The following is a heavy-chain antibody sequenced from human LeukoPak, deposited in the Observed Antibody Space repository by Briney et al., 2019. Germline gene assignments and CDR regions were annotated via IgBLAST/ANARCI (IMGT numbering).Heavy chain of an antibody. J-gene: IGHJ3*02. Sequence: GGSLRLSCAASGFTFSSYDMHWVRQATGKGLEGVSAIGTAGDTYYPGSVKGRFTISRENAKNSLYLQMNSLRAGDTAVYYCAVAGTNDAFDIWGQGTVVTVSS. CDR3: AVAGTNDAFDI. CDR1: GFTFSSYD. D-gene: IGHD6-19*01. V-gene: IGHV3-13*01. CDR2: IGTAGDT.